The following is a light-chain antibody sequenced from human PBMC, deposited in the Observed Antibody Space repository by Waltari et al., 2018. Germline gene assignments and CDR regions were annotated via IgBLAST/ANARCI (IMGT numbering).Light chain of an antibody. Sequence: DIQVTQSPSSLSASVGDRITITCRASQNVDNYFNWYQQKPGGAPNLLIYATSILQNGVPSRFSGSGSGTDFTLTLDSLQPGDFVTYYCQQSYTTPRTFGQGTKVELK. CDR2: ATS. J-gene: IGKJ1*01. CDR3: QQSYTTPRT. V-gene: IGKV1-39*01. CDR1: QNVDNY.